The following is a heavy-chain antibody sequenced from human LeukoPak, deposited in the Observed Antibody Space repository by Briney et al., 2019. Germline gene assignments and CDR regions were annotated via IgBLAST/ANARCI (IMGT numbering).Heavy chain of an antibody. CDR1: GGSISGYY. V-gene: IGHV4-59*01. J-gene: IGHJ4*02. CDR2: IFYSGST. D-gene: IGHD6-19*01. CDR3: ARYHQYSSAWYLDY. Sequence: ASETLSLTCTVSGGSISGYYWSWIRQPPGKGLEWIGYIFYSGSTSYNPSLESRVTISVDTSKNQFSLKLSSVTAADTAVYYCARYHQYSSAWYLDYWGQGALVTVSS.